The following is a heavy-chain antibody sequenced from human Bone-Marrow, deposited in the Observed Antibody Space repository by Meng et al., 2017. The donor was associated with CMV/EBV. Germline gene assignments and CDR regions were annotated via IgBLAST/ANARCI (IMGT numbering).Heavy chain of an antibody. D-gene: IGHD3-3*01. CDR1: GGSVSSGRYH. J-gene: IGHJ4*02. CDR2: IYYSGRT. V-gene: IGHV4-61*01. CDR3: ARQRIAIFGVATTHFDY. Sequence: SETLSLTCTVSGGSVSSGRYHWSWIGQPPGKGLEWSGYIYYSGRTNYNPTLKSLVTISVDTSKNQFPLKLSSVTATDTAVYYCARQRIAIFGVATTHFDYWGQGTLVTVSS.